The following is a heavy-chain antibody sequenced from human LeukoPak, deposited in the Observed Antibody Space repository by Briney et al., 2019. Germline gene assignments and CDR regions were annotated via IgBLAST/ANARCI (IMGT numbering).Heavy chain of an antibody. Sequence: GGSLRLSCAASGFSFSTYGMHWVRQAPGKGLEWVAFIRSDGGNKYYADSVKGRFTISRDNSKNTLYLQMNSLRAEDTAVYYCAKDGGLSGNAFDIWGQGTMVTVSS. V-gene: IGHV3-30*02. D-gene: IGHD2-15*01. CDR1: GFSFSTYG. J-gene: IGHJ3*02. CDR3: AKDGGLSGNAFDI. CDR2: IRSDGGNK.